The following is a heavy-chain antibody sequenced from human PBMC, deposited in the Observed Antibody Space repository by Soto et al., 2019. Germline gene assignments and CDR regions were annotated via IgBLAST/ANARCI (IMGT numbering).Heavy chain of an antibody. D-gene: IGHD3-22*01. Sequence: QVQLVQSGAEEKKPGASVKVSCRASGYTFTSYAIHWVRQAPGQRLEWMGWINAGNGNTKYSQKFQGRVTITRDTSESTAYMELSSLRSEDTAVYYCARPNYYDNSGYPNWFDPWGQGTLVTVSS. CDR1: GYTFTSYA. CDR2: INAGNGNT. J-gene: IGHJ5*02. CDR3: ARPNYYDNSGYPNWFDP. V-gene: IGHV1-3*05.